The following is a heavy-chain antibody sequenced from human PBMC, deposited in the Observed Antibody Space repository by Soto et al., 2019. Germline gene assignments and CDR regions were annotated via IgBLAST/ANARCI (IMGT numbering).Heavy chain of an antibody. V-gene: IGHV1-18*01. D-gene: IGHD6-13*01. J-gene: IGHJ5*02. CDR1: GYTFSSYG. Sequence: ASVKVSCKASGYTFSSYGINWVRQAPGQGLEWLGWVSPYDGYTNYAQILQGRVSMTTDTSTKTAYMEVRSLRSDDTAVYYCARQLDSSRWYNLFDPWGQGTLVTVSS. CDR2: VSPYDGYT. CDR3: ARQLDSSRWYNLFDP.